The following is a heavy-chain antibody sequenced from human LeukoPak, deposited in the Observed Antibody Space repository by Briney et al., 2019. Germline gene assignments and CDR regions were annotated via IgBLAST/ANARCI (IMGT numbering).Heavy chain of an antibody. CDR2: FYYSGST. D-gene: IGHD3-10*01. J-gene: IGHJ5*02. V-gene: IGHV4-59*01. CDR1: GGSISSYY. CDR3: ARDRAEGTMVRGVIRYNWFDP. Sequence: PSETLSLTCTVSGGSISSYYWSWIRQPPGKGLEWIGYFYYSGSTNYNPSLKSRVTISVDTSKNQFSLKLSSVIAADTAVYYCARDRAEGTMVRGVIRYNWFDPWGQGTLVTVSS.